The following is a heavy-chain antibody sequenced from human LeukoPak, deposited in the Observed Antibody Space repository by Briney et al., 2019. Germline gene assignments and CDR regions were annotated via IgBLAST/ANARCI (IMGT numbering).Heavy chain of an antibody. CDR2: IYSGGTT. CDR3: ASHYYDSIGYHYFDY. J-gene: IGHJ4*02. V-gene: IGHV3-66*04. D-gene: IGHD3-22*01. CDR1: GFTVSSKY. Sequence: GGSLRLSCAASGFTVSSKYMSWVRQAPGKGLEWVSVIYSGGTTYYADSVKGRFTISRDNSKNTLYLQMSNLRAEDTAVYFCASHYYDSIGYHYFDYWGQGTLVTVSS.